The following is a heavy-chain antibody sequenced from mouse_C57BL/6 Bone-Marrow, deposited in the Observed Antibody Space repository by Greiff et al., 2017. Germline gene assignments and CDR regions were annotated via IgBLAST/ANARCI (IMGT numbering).Heavy chain of an antibody. V-gene: IGHV1-55*01. D-gene: IGHD2-5*01. CDR2: IYPGSGST. CDR1: GYTFTSYW. J-gene: IGHJ1*03. Sequence: QVQLQQSGAELVKPGASVKMSCQASGYTFTSYWITWVKQRPGQGLEWIGDIYPGSGSTNYNEKFKGKATLTVDTSSSTAYMQRSILTSEYSAFDYCARPNYSNYWYFDVWGTGTTVTVSS. CDR3: ARPNYSNYWYFDV.